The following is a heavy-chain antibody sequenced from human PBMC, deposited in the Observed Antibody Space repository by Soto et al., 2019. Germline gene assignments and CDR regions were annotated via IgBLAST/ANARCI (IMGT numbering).Heavy chain of an antibody. CDR3: AKDGDFRSFDGWLDA. V-gene: IGHV3-30*18. J-gene: IGHJ5*02. D-gene: IGHD3-3*01. CDR2: ISYDGNRE. CDR1: GFTFSNYG. Sequence: QVQVVESGGGVVQPWRSLRLSCAASGFTFSNYGMHWVRQAPGKGLEWVAVISYDGNREYYIDSVKGRFTNSRDNSENTVHLQMNSLRGEHTAVYYCAKDGDFRSFDGWLDAWGQGTLVTVSS.